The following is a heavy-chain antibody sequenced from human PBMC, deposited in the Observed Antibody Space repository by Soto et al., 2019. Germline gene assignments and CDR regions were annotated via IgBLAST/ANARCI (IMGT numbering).Heavy chain of an antibody. Sequence: PGGSLRLSCAASGFTFNNFAMVWVRQAPGKGPEWISDISGSGDTTHYADSVKGRFVISRDNSKNILYLLMNSLRAEDTAVYYCAKERGASVLEYFQYWGQGT. J-gene: IGHJ1*01. CDR2: ISGSGDTT. CDR3: AKERGASVLEYFQY. CDR1: GFTFNNFA. D-gene: IGHD4-17*01. V-gene: IGHV3-23*01.